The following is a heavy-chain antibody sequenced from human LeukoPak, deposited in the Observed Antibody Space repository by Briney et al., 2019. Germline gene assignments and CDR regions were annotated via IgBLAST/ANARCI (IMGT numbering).Heavy chain of an antibody. V-gene: IGHV1-8*02. CDR1: GDTFTGYY. CDR2: INPNSGDT. CDR3: ARLYETGSFDY. J-gene: IGHJ4*02. D-gene: IGHD3-9*01. Sequence: GASVKVSCKASGDTFTGYYMHWVRQAPGQGLEWMGWINPNSGDTGYAQKFQGRLTMTKNTSIRTAYMELSSLRSEDTAVYYCARLYETGSFDYWGQGTLVTVSS.